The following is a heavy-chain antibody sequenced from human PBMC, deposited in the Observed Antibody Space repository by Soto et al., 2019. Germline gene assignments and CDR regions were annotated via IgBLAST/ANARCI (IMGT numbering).Heavy chain of an antibody. CDR1: GFTFSNAW. J-gene: IGHJ6*03. D-gene: IGHD3-16*02. CDR3: TTAYIWGSYRYTWVWYYYYYMDV. V-gene: IGHV3-15*01. CDR2: IKSKTDGGTT. Sequence: NPGGSLRLSCAASGFTFSNAWMSWVRQAPGKGLEWVGRIKSKTDGGTTDYAAPVKGRFTISRDDSKNTLYLQMNSLKTEDTAVYYCTTAYIWGSYRYTWVWYYYYYMDVWGKGTTVTVSS.